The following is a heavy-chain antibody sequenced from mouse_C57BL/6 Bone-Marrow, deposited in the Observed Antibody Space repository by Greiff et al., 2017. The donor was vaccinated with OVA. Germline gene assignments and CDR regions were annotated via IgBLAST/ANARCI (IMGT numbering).Heavy chain of an antibody. J-gene: IGHJ4*01. CDR2: INPGRGGN. CDR3: ARGLYAMDD. V-gene: IGHV1-54*01. CDR1: GYAFTNYL. Sequence: VKLVESGAELVRPGTSVKVSCKASGYAFTNYLIEWVKQRPGQGLEWIGVINPGRGGNNSNEKFKGKATRTADKASSTAYMQLSSLTSEDSAVYFCARGLYAMDDWGQGTSVTVSS.